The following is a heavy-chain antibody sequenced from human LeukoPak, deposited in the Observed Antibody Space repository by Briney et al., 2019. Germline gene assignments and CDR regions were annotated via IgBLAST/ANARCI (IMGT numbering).Heavy chain of an antibody. CDR3: ATSIAARHPTFDY. J-gene: IGHJ4*02. CDR2: IYYSGST. CDR1: DGSISSYY. Sequence: SETLSLTCTVSDGSISSYYWSWIRQPPGKGLEWIGYIYYSGSTNYNPSLKSRVTISVDTSKNQFSLKLSSVTAADTAVYYCATSIAARHPTFDYWGQGTLVTVSS. V-gene: IGHV4-59*01. D-gene: IGHD6-6*01.